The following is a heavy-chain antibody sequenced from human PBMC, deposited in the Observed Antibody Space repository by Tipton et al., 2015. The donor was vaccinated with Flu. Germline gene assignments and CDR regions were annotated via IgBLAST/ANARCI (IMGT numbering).Heavy chain of an antibody. J-gene: IGHJ4*02. CDR2: ISSNGDST. Sequence: SLRLSCSASGFTFRSYAMYWVRQAPGKGLEYVSAISSNGDSTYYADSVKGRFTISRDNSKNTLYLQMSSLKAEDTAVYYCVKGPTVTRLDYWGQGTLVTVSS. CDR1: GFTFRSYA. D-gene: IGHD4-11*01. V-gene: IGHV3-64D*06. CDR3: VKGPTVTRLDY.